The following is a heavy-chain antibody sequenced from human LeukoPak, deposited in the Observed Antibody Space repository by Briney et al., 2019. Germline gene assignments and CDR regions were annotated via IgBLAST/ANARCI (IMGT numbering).Heavy chain of an antibody. V-gene: IGHV1-18*04. Sequence: ASVKVSCKASGYTFTSYGISWVRQAPGQGLEWTGWISAYNGNTNYAQKLQGRVTMTTDTSTSTAYMELRSLRSDDTAVYYCAREGTDIVVVPAAMLDYWGQGTLVTVSS. CDR1: GYTFTSYG. CDR3: AREGTDIVVVPAAMLDY. J-gene: IGHJ4*02. D-gene: IGHD2-2*01. CDR2: ISAYNGNT.